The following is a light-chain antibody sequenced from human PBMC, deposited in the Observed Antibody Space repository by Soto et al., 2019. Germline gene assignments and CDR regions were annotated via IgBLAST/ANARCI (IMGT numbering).Light chain of an antibody. J-gene: IGKJ1*01. CDR3: QQHEAYPRT. CDR2: QAS. V-gene: IGKV1-5*03. CDR1: QNINVW. Sequence: DIQMTQSPSTLSASIGDRVTITCRASQNINVWLAWYQQKPGKAPKFLIYQASTLQSGVPSRFSGSGSGTEFTLTISSLQPDDFATYYCQQHEAYPRTFGQETKVEIK.